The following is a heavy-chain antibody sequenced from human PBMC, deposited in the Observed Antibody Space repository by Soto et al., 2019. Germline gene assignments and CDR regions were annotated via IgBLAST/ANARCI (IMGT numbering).Heavy chain of an antibody. CDR3: ARAPAARPYFDY. J-gene: IGHJ4*02. V-gene: IGHV4-31*03. D-gene: IGHD6-6*01. CDR1: VGSISSGGYY. CDR2: IYYSGST. Sequence: SETLSLTCTVSVGSISSGGYYWSWIRQHPGKGLEWIGYIYYSGSTYYNPSLKSRVTISVDTSKNQFSLKLSSVTAADTAVYYCARAPAARPYFDYWGQGTLVTVSS.